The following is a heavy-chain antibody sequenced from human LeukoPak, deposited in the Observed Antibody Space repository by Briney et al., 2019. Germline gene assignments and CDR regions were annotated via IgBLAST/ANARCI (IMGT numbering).Heavy chain of an antibody. V-gene: IGHV4-4*07. D-gene: IGHD3-16*01. CDR3: AREGGGFDY. CDR2: IFTSGST. Sequence: SETLSLTCTVSGGSISSHSWSWIRQPAGKGLEWIGRIFTSGSTYNNASLKSRVIMSVDTSKNQFSLKLSSVTAADTAVYYCAREGGGFDYWGQGTLVTVSS. CDR1: GGSISSHS. J-gene: IGHJ4*02.